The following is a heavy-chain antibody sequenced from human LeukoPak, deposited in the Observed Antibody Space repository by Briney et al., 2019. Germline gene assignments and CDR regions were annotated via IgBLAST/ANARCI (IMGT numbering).Heavy chain of an antibody. Sequence: PGGSLRLSCAASGFTFSSYAMSWVRQAPGKGLEWVANIKQDGSEKYYVDSVKGRFTISRDNAKNSLYLQMNSLRAEDTAVYYCARDLRPSFYYYDSSGYSYWGQGTLVTVSS. CDR3: ARDLRPSFYYYDSSGYSY. J-gene: IGHJ4*02. D-gene: IGHD3-22*01. CDR1: GFTFSSYA. V-gene: IGHV3-7*01. CDR2: IKQDGSEK.